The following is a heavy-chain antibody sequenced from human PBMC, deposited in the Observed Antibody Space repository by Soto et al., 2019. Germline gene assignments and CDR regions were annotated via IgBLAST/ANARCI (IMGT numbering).Heavy chain of an antibody. CDR2: IIPIFGTA. J-gene: IGHJ1*01. D-gene: IGHD3-22*01. V-gene: IGHV1-69*01. CDR1: GGTFSSYA. Sequence: QVPLVQSGAEVKKPGSSVKVSCKASGGTFSSYAISWVRQAPGQGLEWMGGIIPIFGTANYAQKFQGRVTITADESTSTAYMELSSLRSEDTAVYYCAGGGLTMIVAGAAEYFQHWGQGTLVTVSS. CDR3: AGGGLTMIVAGAAEYFQH.